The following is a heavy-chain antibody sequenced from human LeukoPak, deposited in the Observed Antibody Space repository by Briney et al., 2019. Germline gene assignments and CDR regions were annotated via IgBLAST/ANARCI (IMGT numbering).Heavy chain of an antibody. J-gene: IGHJ4*02. CDR3: AKDQGVWKLQVNFDY. Sequence: PGRSLRLSCAASGFTFSSYGMHWVRQAPGKGLEWVAVISYDGSNKYYADSVKGRFTISRDNSKNTLYLQMNSLRAEDTAVYYCAKDQGVWKLQVNFDYWGQGTLVTVSS. V-gene: IGHV3-30*18. CDR2: ISYDGSNK. D-gene: IGHD1-26*01. CDR1: GFTFSSYG.